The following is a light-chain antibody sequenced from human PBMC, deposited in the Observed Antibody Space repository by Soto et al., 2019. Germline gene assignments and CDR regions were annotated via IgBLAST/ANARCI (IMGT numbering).Light chain of an antibody. V-gene: IGKV3-20*01. J-gene: IGKJ1*01. CDR3: QQYEASPWT. Sequence: NVLTQSPAMLSLSPGEGASFSCRASQRVTSNYFGWYQQKPGQAPRLIIYATSRRATGIPDRFRGSGSGTEFTLTISRVEPEDFAIYYCQQYEASPWTFGQGTKVELK. CDR1: QRVTSNY. CDR2: ATS.